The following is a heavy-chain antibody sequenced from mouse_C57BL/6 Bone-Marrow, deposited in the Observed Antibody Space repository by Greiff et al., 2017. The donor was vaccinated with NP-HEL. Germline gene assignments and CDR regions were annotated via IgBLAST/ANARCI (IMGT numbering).Heavy chain of an antibody. CDR1: GFTFSSYA. D-gene: IGHD2-4*01. CDR2: ISDGGSYT. Sequence: EVQLVESGGGLVKPGGSLKLSCAASGFTFSSYAMSWVRQTPEKRLEWVATISDGGSYTYYPDNLKGRFTISRDNAKNNLYLQMSHLKSEDTAMYYCARKDYLDYYAMDYWGQGTSVTVSS. J-gene: IGHJ4*01. V-gene: IGHV5-4*01. CDR3: ARKDYLDYYAMDY.